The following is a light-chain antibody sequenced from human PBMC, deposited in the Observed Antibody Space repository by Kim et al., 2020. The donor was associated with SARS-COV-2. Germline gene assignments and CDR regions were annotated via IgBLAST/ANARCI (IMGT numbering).Light chain of an antibody. Sequence: QSVLTQPPSVSGAPGQRVTISCTGSSSNIGAGYAVHWYQQLPGAAPKLLIYGDNNRPSGVPDRLSGSKSGTSASLTITGLQAEDEADYYCHSYDSSLSAWVFGGGTKVTVL. CDR3: HSYDSSLSAWV. J-gene: IGLJ3*02. CDR2: GDN. CDR1: SSNIGAGYA. V-gene: IGLV1-40*01.